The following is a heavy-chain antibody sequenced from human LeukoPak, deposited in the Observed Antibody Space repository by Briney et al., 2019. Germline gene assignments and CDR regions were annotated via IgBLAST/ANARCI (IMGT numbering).Heavy chain of an antibody. CDR1: GFTFHNYA. CDR2: ISGDGGST. J-gene: IGHJ4*02. V-gene: IGHV3-43*02. CDR3: AREGYGYVWGSYRYNYFDY. D-gene: IGHD3-16*02. Sequence: GGSLRLSCAASGFTFHNYAMRWVRQAPGKGLEWVSFISGDGGSTYYADSVQGRFTISRDNAKNSLYLQMNSLRAEDTAVYYCAREGYGYVWGSYRYNYFDYWGQGTLVTVSS.